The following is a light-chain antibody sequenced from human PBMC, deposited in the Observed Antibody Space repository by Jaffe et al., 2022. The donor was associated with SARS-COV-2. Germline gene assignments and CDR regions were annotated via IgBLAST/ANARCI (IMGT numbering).Light chain of an antibody. J-gene: IGKJ1*01. V-gene: IGKV4-1*01. CDR2: WAS. Sequence: DIVVAQSPGSLAVSLGERATINCKSSQTVLSSSNNENYLAWYQQKPGQPPRLLIYWASTRESGVPDRFSGSGSGTDFTLSISGLQAEDVAVYYCQQYYSIPWTFGQGTRVEIK. CDR1: QTVLSSSNNENY. CDR3: QQYYSIPWT.